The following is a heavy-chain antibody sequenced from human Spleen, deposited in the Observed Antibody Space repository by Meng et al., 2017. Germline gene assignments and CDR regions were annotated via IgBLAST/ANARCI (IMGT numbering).Heavy chain of an antibody. J-gene: IGHJ4*02. CDR3: TTDLAGPPQWLVSN. CDR1: GFTFSDYY. CDR2: ISSSGSTI. V-gene: IGHV3-11*01. Sequence: GESLKISCAASGFTFSDYYMSWIRQAPGKGLEWVSYISSSGSTIYYADSVKGRFTISRDNAKNSLYLQMNSLRAEDTAVYYCTTDLAGPPQWLVSNWGQGTLVTVSS. D-gene: IGHD6-19*01.